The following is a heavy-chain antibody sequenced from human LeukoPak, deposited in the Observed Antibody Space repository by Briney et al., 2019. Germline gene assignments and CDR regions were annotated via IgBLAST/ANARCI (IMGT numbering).Heavy chain of an antibody. CDR1: GGPIRNYY. V-gene: IGHV4-4*07. CDR3: AREGNSRYDY. D-gene: IGHD4-11*01. CDR2: IYTSGST. J-gene: IGHJ4*02. Sequence: SETLPLTCTVSGGPIRNYYWSWIRQPAGKGLEWIGHIYTSGSTNYNPPLKSRVAMSMDTSKNQFSLKLTSLTAADTAVYFCAREGNSRYDYWGQGTLVTVSS.